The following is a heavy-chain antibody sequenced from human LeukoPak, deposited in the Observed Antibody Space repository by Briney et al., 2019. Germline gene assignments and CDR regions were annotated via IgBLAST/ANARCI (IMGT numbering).Heavy chain of an antibody. D-gene: IGHD2-2*01. Sequence: SVKVSCKASGGTFSSYAISWVRQAPGQGLEWMGGIIPIFGTAHYAQKFQGRVTITTDESTSTAYMELSSLRSEDTAVYYCAGSYCSSTSCYARSPVRYYYYYYMDVWGKGTTVTVSS. J-gene: IGHJ6*03. CDR3: AGSYCSSTSCYARSPVRYYYYYYMDV. CDR1: GGTFSSYA. V-gene: IGHV1-69*05. CDR2: IIPIFGTA.